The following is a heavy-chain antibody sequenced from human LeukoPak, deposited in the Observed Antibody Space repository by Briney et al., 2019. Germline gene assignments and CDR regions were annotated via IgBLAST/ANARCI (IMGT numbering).Heavy chain of an antibody. CDR3: ARGEFDYGDYVDYFDY. J-gene: IGHJ4*02. V-gene: IGHV4-34*01. D-gene: IGHD4-17*01. Sequence: SETLSLTCAVYGGSFSGYYWSWIRQPPGKGLEWIGEIYHSGSTNYNPSLKSRVTISVDKSKNQFSLKLSSVTAADTAVYYCARGEFDYGDYVDYFDYWGQGTLVTVSS. CDR2: IYHSGST. CDR1: GGSFSGYY.